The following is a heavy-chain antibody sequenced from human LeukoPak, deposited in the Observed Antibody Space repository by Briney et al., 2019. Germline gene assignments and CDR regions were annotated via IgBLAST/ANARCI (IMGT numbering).Heavy chain of an antibody. CDR3: ARVRQPSRYYGLDV. D-gene: IGHD2-2*01. Sequence: GGSLRLCCAASGFTFSSYGTRRGRQAPGKGLGWVAVIWYDGSNKYYADSVKGQFTISRDNSKNTLYLQMNSLRAEDTAVYHCARVRQPSRYYGLDVWGQGTTVTVSS. CDR2: IWYDGSNK. V-gene: IGHV3-33*01. J-gene: IGHJ6*02. CDR1: GFTFSSYG.